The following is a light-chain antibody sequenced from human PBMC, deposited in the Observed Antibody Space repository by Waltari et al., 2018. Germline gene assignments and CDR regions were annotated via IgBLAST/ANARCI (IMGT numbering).Light chain of an antibody. CDR3: QSYDPTLSGV. Sequence: QSVLTQPPSVSGAPGQRVSISCTGSTSHIGAGSDVHWYQQGPGKAPKLTISGTNPRSSGVPDRFVGLQNGPSASLAIIGLQAEDGGDYYCQSYDPTLSGVFGGGTKLTVL. CDR2: GTN. J-gene: IGLJ2*01. V-gene: IGLV1-40*01. CDR1: TSHIGAGSD.